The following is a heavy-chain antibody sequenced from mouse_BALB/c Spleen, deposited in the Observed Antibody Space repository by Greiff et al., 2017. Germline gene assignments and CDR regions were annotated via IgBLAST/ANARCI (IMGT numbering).Heavy chain of an antibody. Sequence: VQLKQSGAELVRPWALVTLSCQASGFYIKDYYMHWVKQSPEQGLEWIVWIDPENGNTKYAPKLQGKASITADTSSNSAYLQLSSLTSEYTAVYYCARNYYGSSYLDYWGQGTTLTVSS. CDR3: ARNYYGSSYLDY. CDR2: IDPENGNT. V-gene: IGHV14-1*02. D-gene: IGHD1-1*01. CDR1: GFYIKDYY. J-gene: IGHJ2*01.